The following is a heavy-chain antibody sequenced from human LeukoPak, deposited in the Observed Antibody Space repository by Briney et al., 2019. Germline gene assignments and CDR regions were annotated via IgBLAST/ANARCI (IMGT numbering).Heavy chain of an antibody. CDR1: GFTFSSYA. Sequence: GGSLRLSCAASGFTFSSYAMSWVRQAPGKGLEWVSAISGSGGSTYYADSVQGRFTISRDNSKNTLYLQMNSLRAEDTAVYYCAKDRQSDFWSGYSMDWFDPWGQGTLVTVSS. CDR3: AKDRQSDFWSGYSMDWFDP. J-gene: IGHJ5*02. V-gene: IGHV3-23*01. CDR2: ISGSGGST. D-gene: IGHD3-3*01.